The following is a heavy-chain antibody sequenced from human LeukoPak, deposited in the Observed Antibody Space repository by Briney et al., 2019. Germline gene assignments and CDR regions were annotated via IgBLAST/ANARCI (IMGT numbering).Heavy chain of an antibody. CDR2: IYYSGST. V-gene: IGHV4-59*12. J-gene: IGHJ4*02. Sequence: SETLSLTCTVSGGSISSYYWSWIRQPPGEGREWIGSIYYSGSTYYNPSLKSRVTISVDTSKNQFSLKLGSVTAADTAVYYCARDGLGPPFDYWGQGTLVTVSS. CDR3: ARDGLGPPFDY. D-gene: IGHD5/OR15-5a*01. CDR1: GGSISSYY.